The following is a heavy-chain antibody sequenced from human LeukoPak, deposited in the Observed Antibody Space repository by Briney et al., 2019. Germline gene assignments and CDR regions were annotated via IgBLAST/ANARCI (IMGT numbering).Heavy chain of an antibody. J-gene: IGHJ5*02. CDR3: ARAFPSNPYNWFDP. CDR2: ISDSGRT. V-gene: IGHV4-31*02. Sequence: PSQTLSLTCTVSGGSISSGGYFWSWIRQHPGKGLEWIAYISDSGRTNHNPSLKSRVTISVDTSKNQFSLQLSSVTAADTAVYFCARAFPSNPYNWFDPWGQGTLVTVSS. CDR1: GGSISSGGYF.